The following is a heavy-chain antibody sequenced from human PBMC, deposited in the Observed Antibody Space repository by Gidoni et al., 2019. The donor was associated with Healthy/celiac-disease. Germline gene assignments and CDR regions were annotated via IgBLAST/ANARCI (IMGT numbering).Heavy chain of an antibody. CDR1: GFTFHSDA. V-gene: IGHV3-23*01. J-gene: IGHJ4*02. D-gene: IGHD3-3*01. CDR3: AKDSRYDFWSGYLFGY. CDR2: IIGSGVST. Sequence: EVQMLESGGGLVQHGGSLRLSCAGSGFTFHSDARSWVRQAPGKGLEWVSAIIGSGVSTYYADSVKGRFTISRDNSKNTLYLQMNSLRAEYTAVYYCAKDSRYDFWSGYLFGYWGQGTLVTVSS.